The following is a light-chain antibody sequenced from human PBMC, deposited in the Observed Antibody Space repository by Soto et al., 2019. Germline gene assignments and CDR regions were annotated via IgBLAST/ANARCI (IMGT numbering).Light chain of an antibody. CDR3: QQYGSSPET. J-gene: IGKJ1*01. V-gene: IGKV3-15*01. CDR2: GAS. CDR1: QSVSSD. Sequence: EIVMTQSPATLSVSPGEGAALSCRASQSVSSDLVWYQQKPGQAPRLLIYGASTRATGIPDRFSGSGSGTEFSLTISSLQSEDFAVYYCQQYGSSPETFGQGTKVEIK.